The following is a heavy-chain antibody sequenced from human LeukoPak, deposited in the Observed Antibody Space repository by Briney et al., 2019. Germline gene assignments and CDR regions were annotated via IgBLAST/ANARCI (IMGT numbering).Heavy chain of an antibody. CDR1: ADSISGSSYY. CDR3: ARVGFDDYVWGSYRCFDY. V-gene: IGHV4-39*01. D-gene: IGHD3-16*02. CDR2: ISYSGTT. J-gene: IGHJ4*02. Sequence: SDTLSLTCSVSADSISGSSYYWGWIRQPPGKGLEWIGGISYSGTTKKNPSLESRITMSVDTSKNQFSLNLNSVTAADTAMYYCARVGFDDYVWGSYRCFDYWGQGTLVTVSS.